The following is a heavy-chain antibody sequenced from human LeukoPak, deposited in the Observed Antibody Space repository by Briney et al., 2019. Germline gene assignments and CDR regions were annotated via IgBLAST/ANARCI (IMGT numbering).Heavy chain of an antibody. CDR1: GYTFTSYG. V-gene: IGHV1-18*01. J-gene: IGHJ6*02. Sequence: ASVKVSCKASGYTFTSYGISWVRQAPGQGLEWMGWISAYTGNTNYAQKLQGRVTMTTDTSTSTAYIELRSLRSDDTAVYYCARVMGPIVVVPAAMPEYYYYGMDVWGQGTTVTVSS. CDR3: ARVMGPIVVVPAAMPEYYYYGMDV. CDR2: ISAYTGNT. D-gene: IGHD2-2*01.